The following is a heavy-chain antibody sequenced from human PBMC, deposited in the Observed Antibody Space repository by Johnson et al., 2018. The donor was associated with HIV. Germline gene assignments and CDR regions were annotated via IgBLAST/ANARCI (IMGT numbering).Heavy chain of an antibody. CDR1: GFTFSSYG. V-gene: IGHV3-23*04. CDR2: VTGTGGDT. J-gene: IGHJ3*02. D-gene: IGHD5-24*01. CDR3: ARDSRYNNDGGGSVGAFEI. Sequence: VYLVESGGGLVQPGGSLRLSCAASGFTFSSYGMSWVRQAPGKGLEWVSGVTGTGGDTYYAESVKGRFTISRDNSKNTLYLQMDSLRTEDTAVYYCARDSRYNNDGGGSVGAFEIWGQGTTVTVSS.